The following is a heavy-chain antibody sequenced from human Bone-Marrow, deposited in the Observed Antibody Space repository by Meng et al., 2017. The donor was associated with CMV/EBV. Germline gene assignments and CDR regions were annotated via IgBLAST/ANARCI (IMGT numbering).Heavy chain of an antibody. CDR1: GGSISSYY. CDR2: IYYSGST. V-gene: IGHV4-59*01. CDR3: AAGAARPGVSWYFDL. Sequence: GSLRLSCTVSGGSISSYYWSWIRQPPGKGLEWIGYIYYSGSTNYNPSLKSRVTISVDTSKNQFSLKLSSVTAADTAVYYCAAGAARPGVSWYFDLWGRGTLVTVSS. J-gene: IGHJ2*01. D-gene: IGHD6-6*01.